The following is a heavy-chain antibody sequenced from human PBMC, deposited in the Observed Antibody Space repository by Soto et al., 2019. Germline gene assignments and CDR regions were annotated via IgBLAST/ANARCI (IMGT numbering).Heavy chain of an antibody. D-gene: IGHD4-17*01. CDR3: ARDRAPPNPDGAQPLFWFDP. Sequence: QVQLVESGGGVVQPGRSLRLSCAASGFTFSSYGMHWVRQAPGKGLEWVAVIWYDGSNKYYADSVKGRFTISRDNSKNTLYLQMNSLRAEDTAVYYCARDRAPPNPDGAQPLFWFDPWGQGTLVTVSS. CDR2: IWYDGSNK. V-gene: IGHV3-33*01. CDR1: GFTFSSYG. J-gene: IGHJ5*02.